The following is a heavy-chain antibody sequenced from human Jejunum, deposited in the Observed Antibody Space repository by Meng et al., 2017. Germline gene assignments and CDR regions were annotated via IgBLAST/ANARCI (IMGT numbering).Heavy chain of an antibody. CDR1: GFSFTDFY. CDR3: ARDINTVDGQANWFDP. D-gene: IGHD5-24*01. V-gene: IGHV1-2*06. CDR2: IKPNSGDT. Sequence: ASVKVSCKASGFSFTDFYIHWVRQAPGQGLEWMGRIKPNSGDTKYAQKFQGRLAMTRDTSINTAHMELNSLRSDDTAVYYCARDINTVDGQANWFDPWGQGTLVTVSS. J-gene: IGHJ5*02.